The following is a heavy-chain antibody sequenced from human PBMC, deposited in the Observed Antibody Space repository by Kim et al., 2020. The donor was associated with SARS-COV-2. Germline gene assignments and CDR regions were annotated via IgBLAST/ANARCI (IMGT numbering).Heavy chain of an antibody. CDR2: IYYSGST. Sequence: SETLSLTCTVSGGSISSGGYYWSWIRQHPGKGLEWIGYIYYSGSTYYNPSLKSRVTISVDTSKNQFSLKLSSVTAADTAVYYCARTPYGSGSYYIGYWGQGTLVTVSS. V-gene: IGHV4-31*03. J-gene: IGHJ4*02. CDR1: GGSISSGGYY. D-gene: IGHD3-10*01. CDR3: ARTPYGSGSYYIGY.